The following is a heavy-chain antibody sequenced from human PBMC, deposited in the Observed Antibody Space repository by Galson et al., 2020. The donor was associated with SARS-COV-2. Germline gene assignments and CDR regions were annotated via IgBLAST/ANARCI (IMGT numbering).Heavy chain of an antibody. Sequence: ETSETLSLTCSVSDVSMTSYYWSWIRQPPGKGLEWIVYISYSGSTSYNPSLRSRVTILVDLSKNQFSLNLSSVTAADTAVYYCARDPAPLYGDNYYYGMDVWGRGTTVTVYS. V-gene: IGHV4-59*01. CDR1: DVSMTSYY. CDR2: ISYSGST. J-gene: IGHJ6*02. CDR3: ARDPAPLYGDNYYYGMDV. D-gene: IGHD4-17*01.